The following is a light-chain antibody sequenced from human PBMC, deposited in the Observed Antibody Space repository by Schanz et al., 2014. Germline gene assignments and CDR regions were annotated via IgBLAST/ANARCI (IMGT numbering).Light chain of an antibody. CDR2: DAS. Sequence: EIVMTQSPATLSVSPGERATLSCRASQSVRSYLAWYQQKPGQAPRLLIYDASNRATGIPARFSGSGSGTDFTLTISSLQPEDFATYYCQQSYRTPPTFGQRTKVEIK. J-gene: IGKJ1*01. CDR1: QSVRSY. V-gene: IGKV3-11*01. CDR3: QQSYRTPPT.